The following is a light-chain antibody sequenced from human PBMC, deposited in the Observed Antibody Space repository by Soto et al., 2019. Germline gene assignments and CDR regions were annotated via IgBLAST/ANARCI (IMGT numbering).Light chain of an antibody. Sequence: DIQMTQSPSSLSASVGDRITITCPASQGIGNDLGWYQQKPGNAPKRLIFAASSLQSGVPSRFSGSESGTEFTLTISSLQHEDFATYYCQQYNSYPLTFGGGNKVEVK. V-gene: IGKV1-17*01. CDR2: AAS. J-gene: IGKJ4*01. CDR1: QGIGND. CDR3: QQYNSYPLT.